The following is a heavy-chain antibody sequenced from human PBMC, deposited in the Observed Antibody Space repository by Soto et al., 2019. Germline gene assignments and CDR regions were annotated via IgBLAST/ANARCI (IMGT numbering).Heavy chain of an antibody. J-gene: IGHJ6*03. Sequence: PGGSLRLSCAASGFSFSSYWMTWVRQAPGKGLEWVANVKEDGSEKQYVDSVKGRITISRDNAKNSVYLQLNGLRAEDTAVYYCAKGLRGYYYYYMDVWGKGTTVTVSS. V-gene: IGHV3-7*01. CDR3: AKGLRGYYYYYMDV. CDR1: GFSFSSYW. D-gene: IGHD5-12*01. CDR2: VKEDGSEK.